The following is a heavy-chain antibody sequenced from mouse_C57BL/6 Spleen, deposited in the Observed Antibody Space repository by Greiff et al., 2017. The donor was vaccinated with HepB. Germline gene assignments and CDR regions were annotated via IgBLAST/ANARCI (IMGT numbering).Heavy chain of an antibody. J-gene: IGHJ3*01. V-gene: IGHV1-55*01. CDR3: ARYYGNLREFAY. Sequence: VKLQHPGAELVKPGASVKMSCKASGYTFTSYWITWVKQRPGQGLEWIGDIYPGSGSTNYNEKFKSKATLTVDTSSSTAYMQLSSLTSEDSAVYYCARYYGNLREFAYWGQGTLVTVSA. CDR2: IYPGSGST. D-gene: IGHD2-1*01. CDR1: GYTFTSYW.